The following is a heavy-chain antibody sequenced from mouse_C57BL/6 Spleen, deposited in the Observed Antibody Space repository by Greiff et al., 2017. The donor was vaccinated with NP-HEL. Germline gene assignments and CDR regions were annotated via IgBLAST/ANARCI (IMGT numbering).Heavy chain of an antibody. J-gene: IGHJ2*01. Sequence: VQLQQSGAELVKPGASVKISCKASGYAFSSYWMNWVKQRPGKGLEWIGQIYPGDGDTNYNGKFKGKATLTADKSSSTAYMQLSSLTSEDSAVYFCARAIYYYGSSFFYFDYWGQGTTLTVSS. V-gene: IGHV1-80*01. CDR1: GYAFSSYW. CDR3: ARAIYYYGSSFFYFDY. CDR2: IYPGDGDT. D-gene: IGHD1-1*01.